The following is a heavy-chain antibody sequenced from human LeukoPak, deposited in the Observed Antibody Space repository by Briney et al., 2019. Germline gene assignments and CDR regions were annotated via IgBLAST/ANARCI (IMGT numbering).Heavy chain of an antibody. CDR2: INHSGRT. V-gene: IGHV4-34*01. Sequence: PSETLSLTCAVYGGSFSGHYWTWIRQPPGKGLEWIGEINHSGRTNYKPSLKSRVIISVNTSKNQFSLKLSSVTGADTAVYYCARAREAATIDSWGQGTLVTVSS. CDR3: ARAREAATIDS. D-gene: IGHD6-25*01. CDR1: GGSFSGHY. J-gene: IGHJ4*02.